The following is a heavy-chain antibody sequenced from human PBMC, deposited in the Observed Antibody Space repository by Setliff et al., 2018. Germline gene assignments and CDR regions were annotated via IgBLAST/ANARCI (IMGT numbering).Heavy chain of an antibody. V-gene: IGHV3-23*01. CDR1: GFTFTHYS. J-gene: IGHJ6*04. D-gene: IGHD7-27*01. Sequence: RLSCAASGFTFTHYSMNWVRQTPGKGLEWVSTISGSGDSTYYADSVRGRFTISRDNSKNSLYLQMNSLRGEDTAVYFCASIDWGENFYNTAVWGKGTTVTVSS. CDR3: ASIDWGENFYNTAV. CDR2: ISGSGDST.